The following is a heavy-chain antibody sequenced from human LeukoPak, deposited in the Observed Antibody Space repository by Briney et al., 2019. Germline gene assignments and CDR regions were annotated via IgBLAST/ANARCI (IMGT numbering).Heavy chain of an antibody. CDR3: ARDLTKTPMYYDFWSGPFDY. D-gene: IGHD3-3*01. J-gene: IGHJ4*02. CDR2: MNPNSGNT. Sequence: ASVKVSCKASGYTFTSYDINWVRQATGQGLEWMGWMNPNSGNTGYAQKFQGRVTITRNTSISAAYMELSSLRSEDTAVYYCARDLTKTPMYYDFWSGPFDYWGQGTLVTVSS. V-gene: IGHV1-8*03. CDR1: GYTFTSYD.